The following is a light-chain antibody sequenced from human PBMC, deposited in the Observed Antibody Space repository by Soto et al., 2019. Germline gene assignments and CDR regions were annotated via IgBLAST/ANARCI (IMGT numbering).Light chain of an antibody. J-gene: IGLJ2*01. CDR2: YDD. Sequence: QSVLTQPPSVSEAPRQRVTISCCGSSSNIGNNAVNWYQQLPGKAPKLLIYYDDLLPSGVSDRFSGSKSGTSASLAISGLQSEDEADYYCAAWDDSLSYVVFGGGTKLTVL. CDR3: AAWDDSLSYVV. CDR1: SSNIGNNA. V-gene: IGLV1-36*01.